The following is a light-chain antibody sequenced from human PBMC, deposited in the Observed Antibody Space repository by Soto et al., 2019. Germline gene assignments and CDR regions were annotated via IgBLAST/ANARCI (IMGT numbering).Light chain of an antibody. CDR1: SSNVGTYHL. J-gene: IGLJ3*02. V-gene: IGLV2-23*01. Sequence: QSALTQPASVSESPGQSITISCTGSSSNVGTYHLVSWYQQHPGKAPKLMIYEDTKRPSGVSNRFSGSKSGNTASLTIYGLQPEDEADYYCSSYEDTSASWLFGGGTKLTVL. CDR3: SSYEDTSASWL. CDR2: EDT.